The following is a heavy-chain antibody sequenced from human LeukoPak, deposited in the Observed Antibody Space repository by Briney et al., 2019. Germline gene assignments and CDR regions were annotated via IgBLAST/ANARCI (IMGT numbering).Heavy chain of an antibody. V-gene: IGHV1-2*04. D-gene: IGHD3-10*01. J-gene: IGHJ5*02. CDR3: ARDLSSPLAGYYYGSGSTWFDL. Sequence: ASVKVSCKASGYTFTGYYMHWVRQAPGQGLEWMGWINPNSGGTNYAQKFQGWVTMTRDTSISTAYMESSRLRSDDTAVYYCARDLSSPLAGYYYGSGSTWFDLWGQGTLVTVSS. CDR1: GYTFTGYY. CDR2: INPNSGGT.